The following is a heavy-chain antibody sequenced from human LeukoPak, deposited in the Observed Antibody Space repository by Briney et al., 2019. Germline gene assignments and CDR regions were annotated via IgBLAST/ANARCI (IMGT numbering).Heavy chain of an antibody. CDR3: VRGLYASDSY. CDR2: ISHSGRT. V-gene: IGHV4-4*02. D-gene: IGHD2/OR15-2a*01. CDR1: GGSLSSNNW. J-gene: IGHJ4*02. Sequence: SGTLSLTCAVSGGSLSSNNWWSCVRQPPGKGLEWIGEISHSGRTNYNPSLKSRVTMSVDKSKDQLSLALSTVTAADTAVYYCVRGLYASDSYWGQGNLVTVSS.